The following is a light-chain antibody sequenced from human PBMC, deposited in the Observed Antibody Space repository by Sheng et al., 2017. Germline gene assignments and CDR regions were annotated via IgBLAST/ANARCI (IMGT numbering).Light chain of an antibody. J-gene: IGKJ1*01. CDR2: WAS. Sequence: DIVMTQSPDSLAVSLGERATINCKSSQSVLYNSNNKNSLVWYQQKPGQPPKLLIYWASTRESGVPDRFSGSGSGTDFTLTISSLQAEDVAVYYCQQYFDTQTFGQGTRVEIK. CDR3: QQYFDTQT. CDR1: QSVLYNSNNKNS. V-gene: IGKV4-1*01.